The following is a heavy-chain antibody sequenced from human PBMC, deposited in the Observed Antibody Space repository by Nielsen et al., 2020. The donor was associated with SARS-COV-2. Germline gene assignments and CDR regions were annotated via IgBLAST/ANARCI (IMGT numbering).Heavy chain of an antibody. D-gene: IGHD2-2*01. J-gene: IGHJ6*03. CDR2: IDPSDSYV. CDR3: ARYASEYYYYYYMDV. V-gene: IGHV5-10-1*01. Sequence: KVSCKGSGYSFTSHWITWVRQMPGKGLEWMGRIDPSDSYVDYSPSFQGHVAISADKSISTAYLQWSGLKASDTAMYYCARYASEYYYYYYMDVWGTGTTVTVPS. CDR1: GYSFTSHW.